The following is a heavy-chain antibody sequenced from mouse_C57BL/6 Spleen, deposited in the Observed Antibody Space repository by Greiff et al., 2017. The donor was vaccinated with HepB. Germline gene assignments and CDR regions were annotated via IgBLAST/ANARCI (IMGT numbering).Heavy chain of an antibody. D-gene: IGHD1-1*01. J-gene: IGHJ3*01. Sequence: VKLQESGPGLVAPSQSLSITCTVSGFSLTSYGVDWVRQSPGKGLEWLGVIWGVGSTNYNSALKSRLSISKDNSKSQVFLKMNSLQTDDTAMYYCASSYGSSYPFAYWGQGTLVTVSA. CDR3: ASSYGSSYPFAY. CDR2: IWGVGST. CDR1: GFSLTSYG. V-gene: IGHV2-6*01.